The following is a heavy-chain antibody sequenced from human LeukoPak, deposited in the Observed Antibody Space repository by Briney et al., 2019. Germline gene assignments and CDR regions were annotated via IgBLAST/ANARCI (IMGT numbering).Heavy chain of an antibody. CDR2: ISGSGGTT. Sequence: GGSLRLSCAASGFTFSSYAMSWVRQAPGKGLEWVSGISGSGGTTYYADSVKGRGAISRDNSNNTLYPQMNSLRGEDTAVYYCARTPYYDYVWGSYQDGAFDIWGQGTMVTVSS. V-gene: IGHV3-23*01. J-gene: IGHJ3*02. D-gene: IGHD3-16*02. CDR1: GFTFSSYA. CDR3: ARTPYYDYVWGSYQDGAFDI.